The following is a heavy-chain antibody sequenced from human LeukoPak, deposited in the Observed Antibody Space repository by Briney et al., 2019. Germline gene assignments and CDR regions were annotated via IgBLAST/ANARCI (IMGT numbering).Heavy chain of an antibody. D-gene: IGHD2-2*01. CDR3: ASPYQDYYYGMDV. CDR2: IYHSGST. J-gene: IGHJ6*02. Sequence: SETLSLTCAVSGGSISSSNWWSWVRQPPGKGLEWIGEIYHSGSTNYNPSLKSRVTISVDKSKNQFSLKLSSVTAADTAVYYCASPYQDYYYGMDVWGQGTTVTVSS. V-gene: IGHV4-4*02. CDR1: GGSISSSNW.